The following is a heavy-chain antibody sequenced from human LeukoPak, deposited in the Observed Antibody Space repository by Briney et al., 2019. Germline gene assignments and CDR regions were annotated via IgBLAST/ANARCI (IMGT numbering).Heavy chain of an antibody. D-gene: IGHD3-16*02. CDR1: GGSISSYY. CDR2: IYYSGST. J-gene: IGHJ4*02. Sequence: SETLSLTCTVSGGSISSYYWSWIRQPPGKGLEWIGYIYYSGSTNYNPSLKSRVTISVDTSKNQFSLKLSSVTAADTAVYYCASVYVWGSYRFDYWGLGTLVTVSS. V-gene: IGHV4-59*01. CDR3: ASVYVWGSYRFDY.